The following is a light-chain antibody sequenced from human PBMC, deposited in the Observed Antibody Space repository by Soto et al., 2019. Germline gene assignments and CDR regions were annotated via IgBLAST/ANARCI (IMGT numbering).Light chain of an antibody. Sequence: DIQLTQSPSFLSASVGDRVTITCRASQGINNYLAWYQQKPGKAPKVLIYAASTLQRGVPSRFSGSGSGTEFTLTISSLPPEDFATYYCHQLNTYPYTFGQGTKLEIK. CDR1: QGINNY. J-gene: IGKJ2*01. V-gene: IGKV1-9*01. CDR3: HQLNTYPYT. CDR2: AAS.